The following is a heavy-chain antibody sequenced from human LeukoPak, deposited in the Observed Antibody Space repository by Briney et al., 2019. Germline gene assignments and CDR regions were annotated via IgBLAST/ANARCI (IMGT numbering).Heavy chain of an antibody. Sequence: GGSLRLSCAASGFTSSDYNMHWVRQAPGKGLKWVAVMSYDGSSQHYADSVKGRFTISRDNSKNTLFLQMNSLRAEDTALYYCGGVVGAPLYYFDSWGQGTLVTVSS. D-gene: IGHD1-26*01. CDR2: MSYDGSSQ. CDR3: GGVVGAPLYYFDS. V-gene: IGHV3-30-3*01. CDR1: GFTSSDYN. J-gene: IGHJ4*02.